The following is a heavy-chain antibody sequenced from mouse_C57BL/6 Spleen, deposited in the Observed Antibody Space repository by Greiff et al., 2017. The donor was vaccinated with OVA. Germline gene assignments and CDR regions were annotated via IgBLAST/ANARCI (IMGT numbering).Heavy chain of an antibody. CDR3: ARLPNSYYAMDY. CDR2: IDPSDSET. CDR1: GYTFTSYW. V-gene: IGHV1-52*01. Sequence: VQLQQSGAELVRPGSSVKLSCKASGYTFTSYWMHWVKQRPIQGLEWIGNIDPSDSETHYNQKFKDKATLTVDKSSSTAYMQLSSLTSEDSAVYYCARLPNSYYAMDYWGQGTSVTVSS. J-gene: IGHJ4*01.